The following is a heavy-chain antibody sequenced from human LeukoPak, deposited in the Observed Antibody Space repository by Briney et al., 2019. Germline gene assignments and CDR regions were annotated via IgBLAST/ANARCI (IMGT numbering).Heavy chain of an antibody. Sequence: SVKVSCKASGGTFSSYAISWARQAPGQGLEWMGGIIPIFGTANYAQKFQGRVTITADESTSTAYMELSSLRSDDTAVYYCARDLYDFWSGYYGYYYYGMDVWGQGTTVTVSS. CDR3: ARDLYDFWSGYYGYYYYGMDV. D-gene: IGHD3-3*01. CDR1: GGTFSSYA. V-gene: IGHV1-69*13. J-gene: IGHJ6*02. CDR2: IIPIFGTA.